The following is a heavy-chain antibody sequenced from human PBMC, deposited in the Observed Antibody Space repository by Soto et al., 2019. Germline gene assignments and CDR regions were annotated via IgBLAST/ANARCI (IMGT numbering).Heavy chain of an antibody. J-gene: IGHJ3*02. CDR3: AIAFDI. CDR2: ISSSGDTK. CDR1: GFTFSDYF. V-gene: IGHV3-11*01. Sequence: PGGSLRLSXAASGFTFSDYFMTWMRQAPGKGLEWVSYISSSGDTKYYADSVKGRFTVSRDNTRKSMYLQMNSLRAEDTAVYHCAIAFDIWGQGTVVTVSS.